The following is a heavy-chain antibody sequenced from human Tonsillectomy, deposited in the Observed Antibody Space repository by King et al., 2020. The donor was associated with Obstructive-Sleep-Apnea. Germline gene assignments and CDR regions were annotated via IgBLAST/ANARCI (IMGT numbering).Heavy chain of an antibody. V-gene: IGHV4-39*07. Sequence: QLQESGPGLVKPSETLSLTCTVSGGSISSSDYYWSWIRQPPGKGLEWIGSIYYSGSTNYNPSLRCRVTISVDTSKNQFSLKLTSVTAADTAVYFCAREGRWLQFRGDDYWGQGTLVTVSS. CDR1: GGSISSSDYY. CDR2: IYYSGST. J-gene: IGHJ4*02. CDR3: AREGRWLQFRGDDY. D-gene: IGHD5-24*01.